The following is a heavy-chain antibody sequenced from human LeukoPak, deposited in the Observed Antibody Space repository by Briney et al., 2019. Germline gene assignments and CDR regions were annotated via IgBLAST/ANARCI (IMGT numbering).Heavy chain of an antibody. CDR3: ASSRSGSYTPFDY. CDR1: GGSSSGYY. V-gene: IGHV4-34*01. D-gene: IGHD1-26*01. J-gene: IGHJ4*02. Sequence: SETLSLTCVLYGGSSSGYYWSWIRQPPGKGLEWIGEINHSGSTNYNPSLKSRVTISVDTSKNQFSLKLSSVTAADTAVYYCASSRSGSYTPFDYWGQGTLVTVSS. CDR2: INHSGST.